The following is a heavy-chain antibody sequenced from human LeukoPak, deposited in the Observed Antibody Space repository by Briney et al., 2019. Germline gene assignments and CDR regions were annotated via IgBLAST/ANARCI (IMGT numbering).Heavy chain of an antibody. CDR3: AKNYVGAASSDWFDP. D-gene: IGHD1-26*01. CDR2: ISGSGGST. CDR1: GFTFSSYA. J-gene: IGHJ5*02. V-gene: IGHV3-23*01. Sequence: GGSLRLSCAASGFTFSSYAMSWVRQAPGKGLEWVSAISGSGGSTYYADSVKGRFTISRGNSKNTLYLQMNSLRAEDTAVYYCAKNYVGAASSDWFDPWGQGTLVTVSS.